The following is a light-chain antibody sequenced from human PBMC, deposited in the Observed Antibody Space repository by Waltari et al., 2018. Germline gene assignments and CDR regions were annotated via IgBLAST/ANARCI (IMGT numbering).Light chain of an antibody. J-gene: IGKJ1*01. CDR1: QSISGW. CDR2: KAS. CDR3: QQYTSYPGT. V-gene: IGKV1-5*03. Sequence: DIQMTQSPSTLSASVGDRVTITCRASQSISGWLAWYQQKPGKAPNLLIYKASSLEGGVPSRFSASGFGTVFTRTINSLQPDDLATYYCQQYTSYPGTFGQGTKVEIK.